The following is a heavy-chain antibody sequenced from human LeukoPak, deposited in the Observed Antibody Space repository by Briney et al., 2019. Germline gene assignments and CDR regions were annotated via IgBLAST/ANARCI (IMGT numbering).Heavy chain of an antibody. CDR3: TTHDPINRS. V-gene: IGHV3-15*01. CDR1: GFTFSNAW. D-gene: IGHD1-1*01. CDR2: IKNKADGGTT. Sequence: GGTLRLSCAASGFTFSNAWMSWVRQAPGKGLEWVGRIKNKADGGTTDYAAPVKGRFTISRDDSKNTLYLQMNSLKTEDTAMYYCTTHDPINRSWGQGTLVTVSS. J-gene: IGHJ4*02.